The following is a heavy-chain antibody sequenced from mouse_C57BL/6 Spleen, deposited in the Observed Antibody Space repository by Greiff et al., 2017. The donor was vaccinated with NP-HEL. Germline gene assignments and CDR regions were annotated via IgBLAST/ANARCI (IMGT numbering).Heavy chain of an antibody. J-gene: IGHJ4*01. CDR3: ARNGYYGSSPDCYAMDY. D-gene: IGHD1-1*01. V-gene: IGHV2-2*01. CDR1: GFSLTSYG. CDR2: IWSGGST. Sequence: QVQLQQSGPGLVQPSQSLSITCTVSGFSLTSYGVHWVRQSPGKGLEWLGVIWSGGSTDYNAAFISRLSISKDNSKSQVFFKMDRLQADDTARYYSARNGYYGSSPDCYAMDYGGQGTSVTVSS.